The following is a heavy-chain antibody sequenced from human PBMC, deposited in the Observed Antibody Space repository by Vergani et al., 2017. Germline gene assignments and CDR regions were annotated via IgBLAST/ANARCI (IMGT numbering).Heavy chain of an antibody. CDR2: ISYDGSNK. CDR3: ARDPSGSYFTYFDY. D-gene: IGHD1-26*01. V-gene: IGHV3-30*01. Sequence: VQLVESGGGVVRPGGSLRLSCAASGFTFSSYAMHWVRQAPGKGLEWVAVISYDGSNKYYADSVKGRFTISRDNSKNTLYLQMNSLRAEDTAVYYCARDPSGSYFTYFDYWGQGTLVTVSS. CDR1: GFTFSSYA. J-gene: IGHJ4*02.